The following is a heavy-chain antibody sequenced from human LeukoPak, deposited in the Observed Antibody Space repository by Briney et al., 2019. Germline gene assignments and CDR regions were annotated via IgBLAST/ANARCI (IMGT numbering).Heavy chain of an antibody. V-gene: IGHV4-59*01. D-gene: IGHD3-10*01. J-gene: IGHJ5*02. Sequence: SETLSLTCTVSGGSISSYYWSWIRQPTGKGLEWIGYIYYSGSTNYNPSLKSRVTISVDTSKNQFSLKLSSVTAADTAVYYCARDRGTYYYGSGGTWFDPWGEGTLVTVSS. CDR2: IYYSGST. CDR1: GGSISSYY. CDR3: ARDRGTYYYGSGGTWFDP.